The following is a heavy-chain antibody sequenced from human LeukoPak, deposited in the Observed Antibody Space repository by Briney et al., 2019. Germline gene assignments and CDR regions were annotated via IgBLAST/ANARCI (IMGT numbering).Heavy chain of an antibody. D-gene: IGHD2-2*01. V-gene: IGHV3-23*01. J-gene: IGHJ4*02. CDR3: AKALPPVPAAIPYYFDY. CDR1: GFTFSSYA. Sequence: GGSLRLSCAASGFTFSSYAMSWVRQAPGKGLEWVSAISGSGGSTYYADSVKGRFTISRDNSKNTLYLQMNSLRAEDTAVYYCAKALPPVPAAIPYYFDYWGQGTLVTVSS. CDR2: ISGSGGST.